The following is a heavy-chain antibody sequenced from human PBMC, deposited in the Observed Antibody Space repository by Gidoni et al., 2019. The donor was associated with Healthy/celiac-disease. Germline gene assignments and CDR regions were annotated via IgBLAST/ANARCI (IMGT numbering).Heavy chain of an antibody. D-gene: IGHD5-18*01. CDR3: ARGDRGGYSYGYIY. CDR2: ISYDGSNK. J-gene: IGHJ4*02. Sequence: QVQLVESGGGVVQPGRSLRLSCAASGFTFSSYAMHWVRQAPGKGLEWVAVISYDGSNKYYADSVKGRFTISRDNSKNTLYLQMNSLRAEDTAVYYCARGDRGGYSYGYIYWGQGTLVTVSS. CDR1: GFTFSSYA. V-gene: IGHV3-30*04.